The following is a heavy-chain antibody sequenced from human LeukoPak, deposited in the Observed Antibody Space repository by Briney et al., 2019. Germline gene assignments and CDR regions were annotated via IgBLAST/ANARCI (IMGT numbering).Heavy chain of an antibody. D-gene: IGHD3-3*01. CDR1: RFTLNTYW. J-gene: IGHJ4*02. Sequence: GGSLRLSCAASRFTLNTYWMSWVRQAPGKGLEWVAHIKQDGSQEYYVDSVKGRFTISRDSAKNSLYLQMNSLRAEDTAVYYCARGVPYDSWSGPHYSDYWGQGTLVTVSS. V-gene: IGHV3-7*01. CDR2: IKQDGSQE. CDR3: ARGVPYDSWSGPHYSDY.